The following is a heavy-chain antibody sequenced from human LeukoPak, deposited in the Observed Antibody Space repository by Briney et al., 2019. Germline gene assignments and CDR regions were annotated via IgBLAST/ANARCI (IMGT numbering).Heavy chain of an antibody. J-gene: IGHJ4*02. V-gene: IGHV3-7*03. Sequence: GGSLRLSCTASAFTFSDHWMHWVRQAPGKGLEWVAIISHDGSEKSYVDSVKGRFTISRDNAKNSLYLQMNSLRAEDTAVYYCARENGDYEDYWGQGTLVTVSS. CDR1: AFTFSDHW. CDR2: ISHDGSEK. CDR3: ARENGDYEDY. D-gene: IGHD4-17*01.